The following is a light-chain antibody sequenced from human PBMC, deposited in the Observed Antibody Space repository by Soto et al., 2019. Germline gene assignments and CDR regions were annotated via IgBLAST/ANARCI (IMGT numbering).Light chain of an antibody. V-gene: IGKV1-27*01. CDR3: QQYNSAPLT. J-gene: IGKJ4*01. CDR2: AAS. Sequence: DIQMTQSPSSLSASLGDRVTITCRASQGIGVYLAWFQQKPGKVPKLLIYAASTLQSGVPSRFSGSGSGTDFTLTISSLQPEDFATSYCQQYNSAPLTFGGGTKVEIK. CDR1: QGIGVY.